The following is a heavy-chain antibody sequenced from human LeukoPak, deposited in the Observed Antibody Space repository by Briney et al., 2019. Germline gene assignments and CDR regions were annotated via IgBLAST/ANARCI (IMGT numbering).Heavy chain of an antibody. J-gene: IGHJ4*02. CDR3: ARVKKWGYSSSWYDY. CDR1: GYTFTGYY. D-gene: IGHD6-13*01. V-gene: IGHV1-2*02. Sequence: ASVKVSCKASGYTFTGYYMHWVRQAPGQGLEWMGWINPNSGGTNYAQKFQGRVTMTRDTSISTAYMELSRLRSDDTAVYYCARVKKWGYSSSWYDYWGQGTLVTVSS. CDR2: INPNSGGT.